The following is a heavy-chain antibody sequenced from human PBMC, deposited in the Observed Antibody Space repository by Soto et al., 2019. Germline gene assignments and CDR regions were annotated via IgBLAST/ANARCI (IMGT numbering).Heavy chain of an antibody. V-gene: IGHV3-11*01. CDR2: ISSSGSTI. CDR1: GFTFSDYY. CDR3: ARDRDGYCSSTSCRSQTFDY. Sequence: QVQLVESGGGLVKPGGSLRLSCAASGFTFSDYYMSWIRQAPGKGLEWVSYISSSGSTIYYADSVKGRFTISRDNAKNSLYLQMNSLRAEDTAVYYCARDRDGYCSSTSCRSQTFDYWGQGTLVTVSS. J-gene: IGHJ4*02. D-gene: IGHD2-2*03.